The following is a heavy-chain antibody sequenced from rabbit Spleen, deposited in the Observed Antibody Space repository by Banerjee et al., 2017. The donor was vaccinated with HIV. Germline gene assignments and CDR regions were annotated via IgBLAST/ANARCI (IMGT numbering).Heavy chain of an antibody. Sequence: QELVESGGGLVQPGESLKLSCKASGIDFSSYGISWVRQAPGKGPEFISCIYTSNGATWYASWAKGRFTISKTSSTTVTLQMTSLTAADTATYFCARGSAMMTMVVTGFYLNLWGPGTLVTVS. J-gene: IGHJ4*01. CDR2: IYTSNGAT. CDR3: ARGSAMMTMVVTGFYLNL. V-gene: IGHV1S40*01. CDR1: GIDFSSYG. D-gene: IGHD2-1*01.